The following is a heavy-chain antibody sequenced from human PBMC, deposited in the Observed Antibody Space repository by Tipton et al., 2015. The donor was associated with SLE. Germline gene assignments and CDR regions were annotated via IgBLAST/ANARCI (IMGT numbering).Heavy chain of an antibody. J-gene: IGHJ6*02. V-gene: IGHV4-39*07. CDR3: ARELSGYDYPYYYYGMDV. CDR1: GGSISSSDHY. D-gene: IGHD5-12*01. Sequence: LRLSCTVSGGSISSSDHYWAWIRQPPGKGLEWLGSIDYSGSTYYNPSLESPVSMSVDTSKNQFSLKLSSVTAADTAVYYCARELSGYDYPYYYYGMDVWGQGTTVTVSS. CDR2: IDYSGST.